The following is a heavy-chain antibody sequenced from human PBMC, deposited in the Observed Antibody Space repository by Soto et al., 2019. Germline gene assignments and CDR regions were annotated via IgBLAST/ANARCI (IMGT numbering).Heavy chain of an antibody. CDR2: IYYSGST. CDR1: GGSINGYF. D-gene: IGHD3-10*01. J-gene: IGHJ4*02. CDR3: ARHDIAMVRVSYLDQ. Sequence: QVQLQESGPGLVKPSETLSLTCTVSGGSINGYFWSWIRQPPGKGLEWIGYIYYSGSTSYNPSLTRRVTISVYTSTNQFSLQLSSVTAADTDLYFYARHDIAMVRVSYLDQWGQGALVTVSS. V-gene: IGHV4-59*08.